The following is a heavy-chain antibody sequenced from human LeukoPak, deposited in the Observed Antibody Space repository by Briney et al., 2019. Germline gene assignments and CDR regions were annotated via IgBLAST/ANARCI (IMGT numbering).Heavy chain of an antibody. V-gene: IGHV3-30*02. D-gene: IGHD3-16*01. CDR3: AKDYAVGSIDY. J-gene: IGHJ4*02. CDR2: IRSDGSDK. Sequence: GGSLRLSCAASGFTFSGYGMHWVRQAPGKGLEWVAFIRSDGSDKYYSDSVRGRFTISRDNSKNTVSLQMESLRAEDTALYYCAKDYAVGSIDYWGQGTLVTVSS. CDR1: GFTFSGYG.